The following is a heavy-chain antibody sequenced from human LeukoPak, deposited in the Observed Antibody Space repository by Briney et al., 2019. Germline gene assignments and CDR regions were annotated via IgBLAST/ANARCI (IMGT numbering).Heavy chain of an antibody. V-gene: IGHV4-59*01. D-gene: IGHD3-22*01. CDR2: IYYSGST. Sequence: SETLSLTCTVSGGSISSYYGRSIRQPPGKGLEWIGYIYYSGSTNYNPSLKSRVTISVDTSKNQFSLKLSSVTAADTAVYYCARGGNSGYVHWGQGTLVTVSS. CDR1: GGSISSYY. J-gene: IGHJ4*02. CDR3: ARGGNSGYVH.